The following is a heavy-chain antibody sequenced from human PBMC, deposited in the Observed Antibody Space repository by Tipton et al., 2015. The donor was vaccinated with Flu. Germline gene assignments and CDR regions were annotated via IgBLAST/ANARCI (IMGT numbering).Heavy chain of an antibody. J-gene: IGHJ4*02. CDR2: VHYSENT. CDR1: GGSISNYY. V-gene: IGHV4-59*08. D-gene: IGHD3-10*01. CDR3: ARIYYYGSGDYYLDS. Sequence: TLSLTCTVSGGSISNYYWSWIRQPPGKGLEWIGYVHYSENTNYNPSLKSRVTISADTSKNKFSLELRSVTAADTAVYYCARIYYYGSGDYYLDSWGQGTLVTVSS.